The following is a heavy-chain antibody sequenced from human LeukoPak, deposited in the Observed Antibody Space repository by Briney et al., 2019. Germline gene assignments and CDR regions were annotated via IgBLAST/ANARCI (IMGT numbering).Heavy chain of an antibody. CDR3: ARPYDFWSGPVDY. Sequence: SETLSLTCTVSGGSISSYYWSWIRQPPGKGLEWIGYIYYSGSTNYNPSLKSRVTISVDTSKNQFSLKLSSVTAADTAVYYCARPYDFWSGPVDYWGQGTLVTVSS. J-gene: IGHJ4*02. D-gene: IGHD3-3*01. V-gene: IGHV4-59*01. CDR2: IYYSGST. CDR1: GGSISSYY.